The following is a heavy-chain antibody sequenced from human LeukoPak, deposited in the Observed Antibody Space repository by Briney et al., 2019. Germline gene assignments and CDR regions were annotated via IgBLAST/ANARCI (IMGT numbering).Heavy chain of an antibody. CDR3: AAGSTYDFWSGYSYYYYGMDV. CDR1: GFTFTSSA. CDR2: IVVGSGNT. D-gene: IGHD3-3*01. J-gene: IGHJ6*02. V-gene: IGHV1-58*02. Sequence: SVKVSCKASGFTFTSSAMQWVRQARGQRLEWIGWIVVGSGNTNYAQKLQERVTITRDMSTSTAYMELSSLRSEDTAVYYCAAGSTYDFWSGYSYYYYGMDVWGQGTTVTVSS.